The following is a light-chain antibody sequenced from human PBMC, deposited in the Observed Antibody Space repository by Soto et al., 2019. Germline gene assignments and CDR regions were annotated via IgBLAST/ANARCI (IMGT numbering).Light chain of an antibody. CDR1: QSVSSSY. CDR3: QQYGSSPWT. Sequence: EIVLTQSPGTLSLSPGERATLSCRASQSVSSSYLAWYQQKPGQAPRLVMYGASSRATGIPDRFSGSGSGTDFTLTISRLEPEDVAVYYCQQYGSSPWTFGQGTKVEIK. J-gene: IGKJ1*01. CDR2: GAS. V-gene: IGKV3-20*01.